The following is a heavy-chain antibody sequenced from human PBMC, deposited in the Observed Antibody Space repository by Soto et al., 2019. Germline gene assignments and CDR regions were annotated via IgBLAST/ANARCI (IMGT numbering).Heavy chain of an antibody. D-gene: IGHD5-12*01. CDR1: GYTFTSYY. CDR2: MNPNSGNT. CDR3: ARGLSGYSGYVNY. Sequence: ASVKVSCKASGYTFTSYYMHWVRQATGQGLEWMGWMNPNSGNTGYAQKFQGRVTMTRSTSISTAYMELSSLRSEDTAVYYCARGLSGYSGYVNYWGQGTLVTVSS. J-gene: IGHJ4*02. V-gene: IGHV1-8*02.